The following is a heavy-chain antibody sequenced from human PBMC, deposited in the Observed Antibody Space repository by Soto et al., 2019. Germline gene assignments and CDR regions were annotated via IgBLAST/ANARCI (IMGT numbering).Heavy chain of an antibody. V-gene: IGHV3-30*03. CDR1: GFTVSSYG. J-gene: IGHJ4*02. CDR2: ISRDGGTK. D-gene: IGHD2-8*02. CDR3: TGGVASGY. Sequence: QVQLVESGGGVVQPGRSLRLSCAASGFTVSSYGMHWVRQAPGKGLEWVAVISRDGGTKYYADSVKGRFTISKDNSRNTLFLDMNGLRGDDMAVYYCTGGVASGYWGQGTLVTVSS.